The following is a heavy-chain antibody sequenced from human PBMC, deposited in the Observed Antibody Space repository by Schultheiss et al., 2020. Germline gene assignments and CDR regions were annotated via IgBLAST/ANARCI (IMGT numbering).Heavy chain of an antibody. Sequence: GGSLRLSCAASGFTFSSYEMNWVRQAPGKGLEWISYISSSGSTIYYADSVKGRFTISRDNAKNSLYLQMNSLRAEDTAVYYCARVRWYHLDYWGQGTLVTVSS. D-gene: IGHD4-23*01. CDR2: ISSSGSTI. V-gene: IGHV3-48*03. CDR1: GFTFSSYE. J-gene: IGHJ4*02. CDR3: ARVRWYHLDY.